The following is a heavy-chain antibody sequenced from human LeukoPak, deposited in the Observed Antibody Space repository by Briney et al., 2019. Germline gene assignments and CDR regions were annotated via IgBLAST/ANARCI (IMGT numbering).Heavy chain of an antibody. V-gene: IGHV3-15*01. CDR2: IKAKIDGGTP. Sequence: GGSLRLSCVASGFTFTNAWMSWVRQAPGKGLEWLGRIKAKIDGGTPDYAAPVKGRFTISRDDSRDTLYLQMNSLKTEDTAVYYCSTGPWGTYRLGYWGQGTLVTVST. CDR3: STGPWGTYRLGY. CDR1: GFTFTNAW. J-gene: IGHJ4*02. D-gene: IGHD3-16*02.